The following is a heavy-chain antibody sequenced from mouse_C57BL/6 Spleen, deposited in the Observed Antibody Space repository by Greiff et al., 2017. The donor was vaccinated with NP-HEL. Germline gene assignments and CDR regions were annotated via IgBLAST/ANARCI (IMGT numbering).Heavy chain of an antibody. CDR3: ARTYYGSSYGEDFDY. D-gene: IGHD1-1*01. Sequence: QVQLQQSGAELVRPGTSVKVSCKASGYAFTNYLIEWVKQRPGQGLEWIGVINPGSGGTNYNEKFKGKATLTADKSSSTAYMQLSSLTSEDSAVYCCARTYYGSSYGEDFDYWGQGTTLTVSS. CDR2: INPGSGGT. CDR1: GYAFTNYL. V-gene: IGHV1-54*01. J-gene: IGHJ2*01.